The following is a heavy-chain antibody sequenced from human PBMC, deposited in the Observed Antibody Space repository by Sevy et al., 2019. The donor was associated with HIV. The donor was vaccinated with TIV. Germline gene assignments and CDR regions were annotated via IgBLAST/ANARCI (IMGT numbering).Heavy chain of an antibody. D-gene: IGHD1-26*01. Sequence: SETLSLTCTVSGGSISPYYWSWIRQPPGKGLEWVGYFYYTGSTNYNPSLEGRATISVDASKNQFFLKLTSVTAADTAVYYCARQGGGVDYGMDVWGQGTTVTVSS. CDR1: GGSISPYY. V-gene: IGHV4-59*01. CDR2: FYYTGST. CDR3: ARQGGGVDYGMDV. J-gene: IGHJ6*02.